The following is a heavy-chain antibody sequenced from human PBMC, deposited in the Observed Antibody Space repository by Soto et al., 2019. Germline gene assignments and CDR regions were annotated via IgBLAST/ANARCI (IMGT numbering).Heavy chain of an antibody. Sequence: PGVSLRLSCAACGFTFSSYGMHWVRQAPGKGLEWVAVISYDGSNKYYADSVKGRFTISRDNSKNTLYLQMNSLRAEDTAVYYCAKDSSFYSGYARTIGRSGYFDYWGQGTLVTVSS. CDR2: ISYDGSNK. V-gene: IGHV3-30*18. D-gene: IGHD5-12*01. CDR3: AKDSSFYSGYARTIGRSGYFDY. J-gene: IGHJ4*02. CDR1: GFTFSSYG.